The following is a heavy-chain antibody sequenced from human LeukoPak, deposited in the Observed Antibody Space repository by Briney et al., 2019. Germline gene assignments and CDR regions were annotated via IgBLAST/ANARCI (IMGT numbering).Heavy chain of an antibody. V-gene: IGHV3-33*01. D-gene: IGHD3-3*01. CDR1: GFTFSSYG. J-gene: IGHJ3*01. Sequence: TGGSLRLSCAASGFTFSSYGMHWVRQAPGKGLEWVAVIWYDGSNKYYADSVKGRFTISRDNSKNTLYLQMNSLRAEDTAVYYCARDAGPFWSGFGDSAGAPRNAFGFWGQGPMVPVSS. CDR2: IWYDGSNK. CDR3: ARDAGPFWSGFGDSAGAPRNAFGF.